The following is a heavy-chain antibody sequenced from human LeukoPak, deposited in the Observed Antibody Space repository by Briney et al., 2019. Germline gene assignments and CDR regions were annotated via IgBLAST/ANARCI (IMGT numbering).Heavy chain of an antibody. CDR2: IIPIFGTA. CDR3: ARAPVGHPGWFDP. V-gene: IGHV1-69*13. CDR1: GGTFSSYA. D-gene: IGHD1-26*01. J-gene: IGHJ5*02. Sequence: GASVKVSCKASGGTFSSYAISWVRQAPGQGLEWMGGIIPIFGTANYAQKFQGRVTITADESTSTAYMELSSLRSEDTAVYYCARAPVGHPGWFDPWGQGTLITVSS.